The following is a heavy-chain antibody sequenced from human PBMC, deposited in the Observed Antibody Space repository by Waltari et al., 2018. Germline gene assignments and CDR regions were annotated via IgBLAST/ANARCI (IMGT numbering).Heavy chain of an antibody. CDR2: IKQDGSEK. V-gene: IGHV3-7*03. J-gene: IGHJ4*02. D-gene: IGHD1-1*01. CDR1: GFIFSNYW. CDR3: ARDTTGGLGHFDY. Sequence: DVQLVESGGGLVQPGGSLRLSCAASGFIFSNYWMSWVRQAPGKGLEWVANIKQDGSEKYYVDAVKGRFTISRDNAKNSLYLQMNSRRAEDTAVYFCARDTTGGLGHFDYWGQGTLVTVPS.